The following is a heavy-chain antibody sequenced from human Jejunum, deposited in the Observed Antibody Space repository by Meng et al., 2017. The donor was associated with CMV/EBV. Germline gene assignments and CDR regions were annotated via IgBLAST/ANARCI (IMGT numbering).Heavy chain of an antibody. D-gene: IGHD1-26*01. J-gene: IGHJ4*02. V-gene: IGHV1-18*01. CDR3: ARKQWEPDY. Sequence: KFSVKISGYDFGGYGFSWVRQAPGQGLEWIGWVSSYTDNTNYAPKFQGRVTMTADASTTTAHLELRSLRSDDTAVYFCARKQWEPDYWGQGTLVTVSS. CDR2: VSSYTDNT. CDR1: GYDFGGYG.